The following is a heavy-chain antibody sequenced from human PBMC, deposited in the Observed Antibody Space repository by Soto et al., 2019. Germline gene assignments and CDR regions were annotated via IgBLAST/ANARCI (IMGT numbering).Heavy chain of an antibody. V-gene: IGHV3-21*06. J-gene: IGHJ3*01. CDR2: IGSRGSSYR. Sequence: EVQLVESGGDLVKPGGSLRLSCAVSGFTFNKYNMNWVRQAPGKGLEWVASIGSRGSSYRYYADPVKGRFTISRDIANNSLYLQMDSLRVDDTGVYYCARDLEAADVFDFWGQGTMVTVSS. D-gene: IGHD6-13*01. CDR3: ARDLEAADVFDF. CDR1: GFTFNKYN.